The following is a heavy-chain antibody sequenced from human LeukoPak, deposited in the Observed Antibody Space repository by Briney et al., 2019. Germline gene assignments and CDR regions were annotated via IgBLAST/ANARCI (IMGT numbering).Heavy chain of an antibody. CDR3: ARVADLAAGIDWFDP. D-gene: IGHD6-13*01. CDR2: ISAYNGKT. V-gene: IGHV1-18*01. J-gene: IGHJ5*02. Sequence: GASGKVSCKASGSTFTSYGISWVRQAPGQGLEWMGWISAYNGKTNYDQKLQGRVTMTTDTSTSTAYMELRSLRSDDTGVYYCARVADLAAGIDWFDPWGQGTLVTVSS. CDR1: GSTFTSYG.